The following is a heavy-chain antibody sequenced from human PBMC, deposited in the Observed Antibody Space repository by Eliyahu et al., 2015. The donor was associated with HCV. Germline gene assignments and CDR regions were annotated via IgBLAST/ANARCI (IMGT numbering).Heavy chain of an antibody. D-gene: IGHD2-21*01. J-gene: IGHJ4*02. Sequence: EVQLVQSGAEVKKPGXSXKXSCKTSGYSFISXXIGWVRLMPGKGXEWMGIIHPGDSETRYSPSFEGQVTISVDKSISTASLQWSSLKASDTAMYYCVRLRASYFDYWGQGTLVTVSS. CDR1: GYSFISXX. CDR3: VRLRASYFDY. V-gene: IGHV5-51*03. CDR2: IHPGDSET.